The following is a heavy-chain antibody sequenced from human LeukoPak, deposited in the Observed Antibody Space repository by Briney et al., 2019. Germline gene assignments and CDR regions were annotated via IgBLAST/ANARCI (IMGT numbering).Heavy chain of an antibody. CDR3: AREEDSYYDSSGYSPFDY. CDR2: ISSSSSYI. Sequence: NAGGSLRLSCAASGFTFSSYRMDWVRQAPGKGVEWVSSISSSSSYIYYADSVKGRFTISRDNAKNSLYLQMNSLRAEDTAVYYCAREEDSYYDSSGYSPFDYWGQGTLVTVSS. V-gene: IGHV3-21*01. D-gene: IGHD3-22*01. CDR1: GFTFSSYR. J-gene: IGHJ4*02.